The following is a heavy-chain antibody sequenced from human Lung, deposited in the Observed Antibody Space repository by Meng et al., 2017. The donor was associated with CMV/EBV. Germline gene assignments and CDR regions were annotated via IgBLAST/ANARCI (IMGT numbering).Heavy chain of an antibody. D-gene: IGHD6-25*01. CDR3: ETYVAARKFDF. Sequence: GGSXTLSCAASGFIFGNAWMTWVRQTPGKGLEWIGRIKNKRDGQTTEYLSLVKGRFTDPTDNSKTTLYRQMTGLEAEVAAVYYCETYVAARKFDFWGQGTLVTVSS. V-gene: IGHV3-15*01. CDR1: GFIFGNAW. J-gene: IGHJ4*02. CDR2: IKNKRDGQTT.